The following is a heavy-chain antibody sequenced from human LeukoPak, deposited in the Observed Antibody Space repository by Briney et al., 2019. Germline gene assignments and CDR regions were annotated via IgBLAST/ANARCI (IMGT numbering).Heavy chain of an antibody. CDR2: IYTSGST. CDR3: ARAWYSSSWYGPPGFYYGMDV. J-gene: IGHJ6*02. CDR1: GGSISSYY. V-gene: IGHV4-4*07. Sequence: PSETLSLTCTVSGGSISSYYWSWIRQPAGKGLEWIGRIYTSGSTNYNPSLKSRVTMSVDTSKNQFSLKLSSVTAADTAVYYCARAWYSSSWYGPPGFYYGMDVWGQGTTVTVSS. D-gene: IGHD6-13*01.